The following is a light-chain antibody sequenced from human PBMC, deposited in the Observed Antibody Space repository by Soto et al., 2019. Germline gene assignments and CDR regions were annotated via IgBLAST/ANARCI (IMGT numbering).Light chain of an antibody. CDR3: QQYNNWPFS. CDR1: QGVTTN. J-gene: IGKJ5*01. Sequence: VMTQSPDTLSVSPGERATLTCRAVQGVTTNFAWYQQKSGQSPRLLIYYVSIRATGVPARFSATGSETDFTLTISGLQSGDSEVYFCQQYNNWPFSFGQGTRLEIK. V-gene: IGKV3-15*01. CDR2: YVS.